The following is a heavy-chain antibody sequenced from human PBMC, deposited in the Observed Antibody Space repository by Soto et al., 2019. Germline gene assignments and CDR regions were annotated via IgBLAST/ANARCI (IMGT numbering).Heavy chain of an antibody. CDR3: ARAPKGRLVWFGEFHYGMDV. D-gene: IGHD3-10*01. Sequence: QVQLVQSGAEVKKPGSSVKVSCKASGGTFSSYTISWVRQAPGQGLEWMGRIIPILGIANYAQKFQGRVTITADKSTGTAYMELSSLRSEDTAVYYCARAPKGRLVWFGEFHYGMDVWGQGTTVTVSS. V-gene: IGHV1-69*02. J-gene: IGHJ6*01. CDR1: GGTFSSYT. CDR2: IIPILGIA.